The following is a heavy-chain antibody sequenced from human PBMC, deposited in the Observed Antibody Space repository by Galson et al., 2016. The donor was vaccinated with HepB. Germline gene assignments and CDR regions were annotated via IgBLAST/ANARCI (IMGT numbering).Heavy chain of an antibody. CDR3: AHSRRIAMVRGGTGYYGMDV. D-gene: IGHD3-10*01. J-gene: IGHJ6*04. CDR2: IYWDDDK. Sequence: PALVKPTQTLTLTCTFSGFSLNTYSVGVGWMRQPPGKAPEWLALIYWDDDKGYSPSLESRLSITKDTSRNQVVLTVANMDPVDTATYYCAHSRRIAMVRGGTGYYGMDVWGKGTAVTVAS. V-gene: IGHV2-5*02. CDR1: GFSLNTYSVG.